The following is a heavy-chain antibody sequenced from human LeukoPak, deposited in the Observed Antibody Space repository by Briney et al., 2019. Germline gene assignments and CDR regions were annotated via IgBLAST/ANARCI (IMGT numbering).Heavy chain of an antibody. D-gene: IGHD3-10*01. V-gene: IGHV3-48*03. CDR3: ARNHYYVPGSSDT. CDR1: GFGFSSCE. CDR2: ISSSGSTI. Sequence: PGGSLILSCAASGFGFSSCEMNWVRQAPGKGLEWVSYISSSGSTIHYADSVKGRFTISRDNARNSLYLQMNSLRGEDTAVYYCARNHYYVPGSSDTWGQGTMVTVSS. J-gene: IGHJ3*01.